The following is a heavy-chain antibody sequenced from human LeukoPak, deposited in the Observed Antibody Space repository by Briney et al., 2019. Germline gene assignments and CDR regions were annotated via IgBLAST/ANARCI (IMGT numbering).Heavy chain of an antibody. V-gene: IGHV3-53*01. CDR3: ARNGGYYDSSGYYVDF. CDR2: IYTGGSA. Sequence: PGGSLRLTCAASGFTVSSNYMSWVRQAPGKGLEWVSVIYTGGSAYYSDSVKGRFTISRDNSKNTLYLQMNSLRAEDTAVYYCARNGGYYDSSGYYVDFWGQGALVTVSS. D-gene: IGHD3-22*01. CDR1: GFTVSSNY. J-gene: IGHJ4*02.